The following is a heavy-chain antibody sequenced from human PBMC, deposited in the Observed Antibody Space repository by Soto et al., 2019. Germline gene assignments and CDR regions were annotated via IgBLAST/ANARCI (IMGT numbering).Heavy chain of an antibody. CDR2: ISAYNGNT. CDR1: GYTFTSYG. V-gene: IGHV1-18*01. CDR3: ARGVRFLEWSKGSYYGMDV. D-gene: IGHD3-3*01. J-gene: IGHJ6*02. Sequence: XSVKVSCKASGYTFTSYGISWVRQAPGQGLEWMGWISAYNGNTNYAQKLQGRVTMTTDTSTSTAYMELRSLRSDDTAVYYCARGVRFLEWSKGSYYGMDVWGQGNTVTVSS.